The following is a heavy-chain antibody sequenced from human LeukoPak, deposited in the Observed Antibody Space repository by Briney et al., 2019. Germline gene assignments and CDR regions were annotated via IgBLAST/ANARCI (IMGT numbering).Heavy chain of an antibody. CDR2: IYYSGST. V-gene: IGHV4-31*03. D-gene: IGHD2-15*01. CDR3: AREALGYCGGGNCYRFDK. CDR1: GGPISRGGYY. Sequence: SETLSLTCSVSGGPISRGGYYWNWIRQHPGKGLEWIGYIYYSGSTYHNPSLKSRVTISLDTSKNQFSLTLNSVTAADTAVYYCAREALGYCGGGNCYRFDKWGQGTLVAVSS. J-gene: IGHJ4*02.